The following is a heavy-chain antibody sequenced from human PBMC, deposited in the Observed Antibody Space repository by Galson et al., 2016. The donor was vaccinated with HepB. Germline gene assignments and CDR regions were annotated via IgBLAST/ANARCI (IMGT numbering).Heavy chain of an antibody. CDR1: GYTFTSYY. CDR2: INPSGGST. Sequence: SVKVSCKPSGYTFTSYYMHWVRQAPGQGLEWMGIINPSGGSTSYAQKFQGRVTMTRDTSTSTVYMELSSLRSEDTAVYYCARAGYCSSTSCPGDYYYGMDVWGQGTTVTVSS. J-gene: IGHJ6*02. D-gene: IGHD2-2*01. V-gene: IGHV1-46*01. CDR3: ARAGYCSSTSCPGDYYYGMDV.